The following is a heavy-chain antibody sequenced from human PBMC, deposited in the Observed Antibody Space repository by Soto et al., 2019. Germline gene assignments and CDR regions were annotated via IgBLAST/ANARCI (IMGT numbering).Heavy chain of an antibody. CDR1: GGSISSRIW. CDR2: IYHSGST. J-gene: IGHJ6*02. V-gene: IGHV4-4*02. D-gene: IGHD3-10*01. CDR3: ARDQLWFGDFNTWGMDV. Sequence: QVQLQESGPGLLKPSGTLSLTCGVSGGSISSRIWWSRIRQPPGKGLEWIGEIYHSGSTNYNPSLKSRVTISVDKSKNQFSLKLSSVTAADTAVSYCARDQLWFGDFNTWGMDVWGQGTTVTVSS.